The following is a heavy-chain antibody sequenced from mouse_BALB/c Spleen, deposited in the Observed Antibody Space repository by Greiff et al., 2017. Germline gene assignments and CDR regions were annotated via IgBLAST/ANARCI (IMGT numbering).Heavy chain of an antibody. Sequence: EVQLQQSGAELVRPGALVKLSCKASGFNIKDYYMHWVKQRPEQGLEWIGWIDPENGNTIYDPKFQGKASITADTSSNTAYLQLSSLTSEDTAVYYCARITTVVEDYWGQGTTLTVAS. J-gene: IGHJ2*01. CDR2: IDPENGNT. D-gene: IGHD1-1*01. V-gene: IGHV14-1*02. CDR3: ARITTVVEDY. CDR1: GFNIKDYY.